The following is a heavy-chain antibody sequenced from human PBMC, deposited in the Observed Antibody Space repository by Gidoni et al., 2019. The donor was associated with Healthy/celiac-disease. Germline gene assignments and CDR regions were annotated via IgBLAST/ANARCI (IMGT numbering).Heavy chain of an antibody. CDR2: INPSGGST. CDR3: AREKYTAMTGYYYGMDV. V-gene: IGHV1-46*01. J-gene: IGHJ6*02. Sequence: QVQLVQSGAEVNKPGASVKVSCKASGYTFTSYYMHWVRQAPGQGLEWMGIINPSGGSTSYAQKFQGRVTMTRDTSTSTVYMELSSLRSEDTAVYYCAREKYTAMTGYYYGMDVWGQGTTVTVSS. CDR1: GYTFTSYY. D-gene: IGHD5-18*01.